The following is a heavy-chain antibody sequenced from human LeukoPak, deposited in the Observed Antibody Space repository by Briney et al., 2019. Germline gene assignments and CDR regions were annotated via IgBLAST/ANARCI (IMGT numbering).Heavy chain of an antibody. Sequence: ASVKVSCKASGGTFSSYAISWVRQAPGQGLEWMGRIIPILGIANYAQKLQGRVTITADKSTSTAYMELSSLRSEDTAVYYCARDSSPTDSGSYDDTDYWGQGTLVTVSS. CDR2: IIPILGIA. J-gene: IGHJ4*02. CDR3: ARDSSPTDSGSYDDTDY. CDR1: GGTFSSYA. D-gene: IGHD1-26*01. V-gene: IGHV1-69*04.